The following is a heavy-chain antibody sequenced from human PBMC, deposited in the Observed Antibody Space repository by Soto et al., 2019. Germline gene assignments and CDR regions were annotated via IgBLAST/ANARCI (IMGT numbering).Heavy chain of an antibody. CDR2: MTYDGATG. J-gene: IGHJ3*01. CDR3: ARVRLSTAVNDALDV. Sequence: QVRLVESGGGVVQPGTSLRLSCAASGFTFSDYVIHWVRQAAGKGLEWVASMTYDGATGYYADSVKGRFTMSRDNSKSALSLQMNSLRPDDTAVYYCARVRLSTAVNDALDVWGQGTTVTVSS. CDR1: GFTFSDYV. D-gene: IGHD3-3*02. V-gene: IGHV3-30*14.